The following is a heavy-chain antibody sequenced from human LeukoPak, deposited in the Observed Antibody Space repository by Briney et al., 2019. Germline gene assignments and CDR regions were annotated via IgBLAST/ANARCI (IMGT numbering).Heavy chain of an antibody. CDR2: FSYDGSNK. CDR3: ARDPWLSWYFDY. V-gene: IGHV3-30-3*01. J-gene: IGHJ4*02. CDR1: GFTFSSYA. Sequence: PGGSLRLSCAASGFTFSSYAMHWVRQAPGKGLEWVAFFSYDGSNKYYADSVKGRFTISRDNSKNTLYLQMNSLRAEDTAFYYCARDPWLSWYFDYWGQGTLVTVSS. D-gene: IGHD5-12*01.